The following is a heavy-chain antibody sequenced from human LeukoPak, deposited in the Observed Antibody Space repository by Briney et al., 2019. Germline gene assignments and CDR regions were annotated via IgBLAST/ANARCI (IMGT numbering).Heavy chain of an antibody. CDR3: ARLVTGSNPADF. J-gene: IGHJ4*02. Sequence: EASVKVSCKASGFTLTQYYLHWVRQAPGQGLEFVGMISPSGDSPPYAQKFQDRVTMTRDMSTSTVYMELCSLRSEDTAVYFCARLVTGSNPADFWGQGTLVTVSS. D-gene: IGHD1-26*01. V-gene: IGHV1-46*01. CDR1: GFTLTQYY. CDR2: ISPSGDSP.